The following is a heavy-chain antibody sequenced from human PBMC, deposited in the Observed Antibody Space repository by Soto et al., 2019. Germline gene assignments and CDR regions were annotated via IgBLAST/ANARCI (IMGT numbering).Heavy chain of an antibody. CDR3: AIDSGGREYYGSGRFAFDI. Sequence: SETLSLSCAVSGGSISSGGYSWSWIRQPPGKGLEWIGYIYHSGSTYYNPSLKSRVTISVDTSKNQFSLKLSSVTAADTAVYYCAIDSGGREYYGSGRFAFDIWGQGTMVT. J-gene: IGHJ3*02. CDR1: GGSISSGGYS. CDR2: IYHSGST. V-gene: IGHV4-30-2*05. D-gene: IGHD3-10*01.